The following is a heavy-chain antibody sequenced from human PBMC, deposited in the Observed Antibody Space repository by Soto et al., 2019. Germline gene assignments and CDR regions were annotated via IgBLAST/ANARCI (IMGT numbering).Heavy chain of an antibody. CDR1: GGSISSSSYY. Sequence: SETLSLTCTVSGGSISSSSYYWGWIRQPPGKGLEWIGSIYYSGSTYYNPSLKSRVTISVDTSKNQFSLKLSSVTAADTAVYYCARRVAAADAFDIWGQGTMVTVSS. D-gene: IGHD2-15*01. CDR3: ARRVAAADAFDI. J-gene: IGHJ3*02. V-gene: IGHV4-39*01. CDR2: IYYSGST.